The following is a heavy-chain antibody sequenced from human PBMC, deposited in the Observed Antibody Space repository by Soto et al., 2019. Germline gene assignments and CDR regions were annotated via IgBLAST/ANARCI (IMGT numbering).Heavy chain of an antibody. CDR1: GGSISSGDYY. CDR2: IYYSGRN. Sequence: QVQLQESGPGLVKPSQTLSLTCTVSGGSISSGDYYWSWIRQPPGKGLEWIGYIYYSGRNYYNPSLKSRVTISVDTSKNQFSLKLSSVTAADTAVYYCVVDRNIAAAGGGLFDHWGQGTLVTVSS. D-gene: IGHD6-13*01. CDR3: VVDRNIAAAGGGLFDH. J-gene: IGHJ5*02. V-gene: IGHV4-30-4*01.